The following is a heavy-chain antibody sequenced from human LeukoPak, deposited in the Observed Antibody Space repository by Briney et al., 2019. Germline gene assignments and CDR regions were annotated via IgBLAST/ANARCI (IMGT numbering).Heavy chain of an antibody. CDR2: IYYTGST. J-gene: IGHJ4*02. Sequence: SETLSLTCTVSGGSISSYYWSWIRQPPGKGLEWIGYIYYTGSTNYNPSLKSRVTITVDTSKNQFSLRLSPVTAADTAVYYCARVANNGYYFFDYWGQGTLVTVSS. D-gene: IGHD3-22*01. V-gene: IGHV4-59*08. CDR1: GGSISSYY. CDR3: ARVANNGYYFFDY.